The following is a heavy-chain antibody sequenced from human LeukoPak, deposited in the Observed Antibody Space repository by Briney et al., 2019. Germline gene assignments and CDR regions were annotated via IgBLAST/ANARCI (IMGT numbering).Heavy chain of an antibody. D-gene: IGHD1-26*01. CDR1: GFTFSSYS. CDR2: ISSSSYI. V-gene: IGHV3-21*01. Sequence: GGSLRLSCAASGFTFSSYSMNWVRQAPGKGLEWVSSISSSSYIYYADSVKGRFTISRDNAKNSLYLQMNSLRAEDTAVYYCAVGATTTVDDHFDYWGQGTLVTVSS. J-gene: IGHJ4*02. CDR3: AVGATTTVDDHFDY.